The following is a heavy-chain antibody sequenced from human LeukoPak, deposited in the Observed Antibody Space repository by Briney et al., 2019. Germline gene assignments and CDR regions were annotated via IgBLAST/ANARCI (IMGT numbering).Heavy chain of an antibody. CDR2: ISSSGSNI. CDR1: GFTFSDYY. CDR3: ARRGDYFDY. Sequence: GGSLRLSCVAPGFTFSDYYMSWIREAPGKGLECALHISSSGSNIYYADSVKGRFTISRDNTKNSLYLQINSLRAEDTAVYYCARRGDYFDYWGQGTLVTVSS. J-gene: IGHJ4*02. D-gene: IGHD3-16*01. V-gene: IGHV3-11*01.